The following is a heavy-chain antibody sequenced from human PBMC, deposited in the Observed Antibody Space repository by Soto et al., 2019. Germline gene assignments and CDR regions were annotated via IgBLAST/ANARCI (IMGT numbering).Heavy chain of an antibody. CDR1: GYTFTSYY. D-gene: IGHD2-15*01. V-gene: IGHV1-46*03. J-gene: IGHJ4*02. CDR2: INPSGGST. CDR3: ARDAYCSGVSCYSRYFDY. Sequence: ASVKVSCKASGYTFTSYYMHWVRHAPGQGLEWMGIINPSGGSTSYAQKFQGRVTMTRDTSTSTVYMELSSLRSEDTAVYYCARDAYCSGVSCYSRYFDYWGQGTLVTVAS.